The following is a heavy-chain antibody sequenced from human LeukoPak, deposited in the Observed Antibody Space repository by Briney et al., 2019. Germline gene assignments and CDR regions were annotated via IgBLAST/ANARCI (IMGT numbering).Heavy chain of an antibody. CDR3: ARRVVNNRNWYFDL. D-gene: IGHD4-23*01. CDR2: IYPGDSDT. Sequence: GESLKISCKGSGYSFTSYWIDWVRQMPGKGLEWMGIIYPGDSDTRYSPSFQGQVTISADKSISTAYLQWSGLKASDTAMYYCARRVVNNRNWYFDLWGRGTLVTVSS. J-gene: IGHJ2*01. CDR1: GYSFTSYW. V-gene: IGHV5-51*01.